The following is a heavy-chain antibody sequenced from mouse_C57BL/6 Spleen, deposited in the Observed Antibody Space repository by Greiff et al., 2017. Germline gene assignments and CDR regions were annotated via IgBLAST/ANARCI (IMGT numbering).Heavy chain of an antibody. CDR3: AKGSSYGYFDY. V-gene: IGHV5-17*01. CDR2: ISSGSSTI. Sequence: DVKLVESGGGLVKPGGSLKLSCAASGFTFSDYGMHWVRQAPEKGLEWVAYISSGSSTIYYADTVKGRFTISRDNAKNTLFLQMTSLRSEDTAMYYCAKGSSYGYFDYWGQGTTLTVSS. D-gene: IGHD1-1*01. CDR1: GFTFSDYG. J-gene: IGHJ2*01.